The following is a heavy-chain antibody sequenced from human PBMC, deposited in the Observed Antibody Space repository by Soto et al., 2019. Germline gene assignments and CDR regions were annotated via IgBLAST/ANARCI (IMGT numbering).Heavy chain of an antibody. CDR2: IFYSGGT. V-gene: IGHV4-39*01. CDR1: GGSISSSSYY. J-gene: IGHJ4*02. D-gene: IGHD1-26*01. CDR3: ANRGIVGATTAFDY. Sequence: QLQLQESGPGLVKPSETLSLTCTVSGGSISSSSYYWGWIRQPPGKGLGWIGNIFYSGGTYYKPALQRRVTISVDTSKNQFSLKLSSVTAADTAVYYGANRGIVGATTAFDYWGQGTLVTVSS.